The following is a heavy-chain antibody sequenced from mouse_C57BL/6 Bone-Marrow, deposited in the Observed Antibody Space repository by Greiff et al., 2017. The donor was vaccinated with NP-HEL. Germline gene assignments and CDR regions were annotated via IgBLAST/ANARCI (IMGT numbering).Heavy chain of an antibody. J-gene: IGHJ4*01. CDR2: IWTGGGT. D-gene: IGHD2-1*01. CDR3: ARTCGNPYYYAMDY. Sequence: VQLVESGPGLVAPSQSLSITCTVSGFSLTSYAISWVRQPPGKGLEWLGVIWTGGGTNYNSALKSRLSISKDNSKSQVFLKMNSLQTDDTARYYCARTCGNPYYYAMDYWGQGTSVTVSS. V-gene: IGHV2-9-1*01. CDR1: GFSLTSYA.